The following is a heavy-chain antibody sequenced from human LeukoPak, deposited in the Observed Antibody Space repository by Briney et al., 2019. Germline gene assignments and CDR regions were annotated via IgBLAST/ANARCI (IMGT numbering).Heavy chain of an antibody. CDR3: AKDRNVGLDAIDI. Sequence: GGSLRLSCAASGFTFSSYWMSWVRQAPGKGLEWVANIKQDGSEKYYVDSVKGRFTISRDNSKNMLYLQMNSLRPEDTAVYYCAKDRNVGLDAIDIWGQGTMVTVSS. CDR2: IKQDGSEK. V-gene: IGHV3-7*01. J-gene: IGHJ3*02. CDR1: GFTFSSYW. D-gene: IGHD3-10*02.